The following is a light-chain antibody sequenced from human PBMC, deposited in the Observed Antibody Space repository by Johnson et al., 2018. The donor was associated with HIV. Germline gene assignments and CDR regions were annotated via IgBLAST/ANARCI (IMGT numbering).Light chain of an antibody. CDR2: DNN. V-gene: IGLV1-51*01. J-gene: IGLJ1*01. CDR3: GTWDSSLSVYV. CDR1: SSNIGNNY. Sequence: QLVFTQPPSVSAAPGQKVTISCSGSSSNIGNNYVSWYQQLPGTAPKLLIYDNNKRPSGIPDRFSGSKSGPSATLDLTGLQTGDESDYYCGTWDSSLSVYVFVTGTKVSVL.